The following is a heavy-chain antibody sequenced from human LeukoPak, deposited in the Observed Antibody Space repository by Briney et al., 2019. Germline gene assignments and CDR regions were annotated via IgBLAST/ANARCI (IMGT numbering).Heavy chain of an antibody. D-gene: IGHD3-9*01. Sequence: ASVKVSCKASGYTFTGYYMHWVRQAPGQGLEWMGWINPNSGGTNYAQKFQGRVTMTRDTSISTAYMELSRLRSDDTAVYYCARVLIPSGYDTLTGYSPSMDVWGKGTTVTVSS. J-gene: IGHJ6*03. CDR3: ARVLIPSGYDTLTGYSPSMDV. V-gene: IGHV1-2*02. CDR2: INPNSGGT. CDR1: GYTFTGYY.